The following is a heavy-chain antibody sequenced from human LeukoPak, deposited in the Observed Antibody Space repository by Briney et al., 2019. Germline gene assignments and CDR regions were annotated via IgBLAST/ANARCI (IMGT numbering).Heavy chain of an antibody. CDR1: GFNFNTYW. V-gene: IGHV3-7*01. D-gene: IGHD5-24*01. CDR2: IKQDGSEA. Sequence: PGGSLRLSCEVSGFNFNTYWMSWVRQVLGKGLEWVANIKQDGSEANYVDSVKGRFTISRDNAKNSLYMQMNSLRAEDTAVYYCARPRRQDTLYHCMDVWGKGTTVNVS. J-gene: IGHJ6*03. CDR3: ARPRRQDTLYHCMDV.